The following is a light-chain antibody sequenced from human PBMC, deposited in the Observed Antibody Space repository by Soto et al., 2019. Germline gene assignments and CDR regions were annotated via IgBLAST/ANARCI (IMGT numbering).Light chain of an antibody. CDR2: GAS. CDR1: QSVGSE. J-gene: IGKJ1*01. CDR3: QQYGSSSSWT. V-gene: IGKV3-20*01. Sequence: EIVMTQSPATLSVSPGERVTLSCRASQSVGSELAWYQQKPGQAPRLLIYGASSRATGIPDRFSGSGSGTDFTLTINRLEPDDFAVYYCQQYGSSSSWTFGQGTKVDNK.